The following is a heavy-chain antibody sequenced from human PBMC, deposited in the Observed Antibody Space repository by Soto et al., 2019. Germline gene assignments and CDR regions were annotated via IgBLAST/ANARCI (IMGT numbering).Heavy chain of an antibody. CDR2: VDTGNGIT. V-gene: IGHV1-3*04. CDR3: ARGAKWDPRGVEAQEDAYCAY. D-gene: IGHD1-26*01. CDR1: GDSVMNCA. Sequence: CEPCGDSVMNCAIRWVLQAPGRSLEWMGWVDTGNGITKYSQNFQDRLTLTRDTFTGTAAMELNSLKSEDTAVYYCARGAKWDPRGVEAQEDAYCAYWRRGTLVTVS. J-gene: IGHJ4*02.